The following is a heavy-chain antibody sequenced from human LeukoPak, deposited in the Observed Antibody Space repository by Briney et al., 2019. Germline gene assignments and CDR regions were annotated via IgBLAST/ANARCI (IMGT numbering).Heavy chain of an antibody. CDR2: ISWNSGSI. CDR1: GFTFDDYA. D-gene: IGHD2-2*01. CDR3: AKSKSGTIVVASLAY. Sequence: GGSLRLSCAASGFTFDDYAMHWVRQAPGKGLEWVSGISWNSGSIGYADSVKGRFTISRDNAKNSLYLQMNSLRAEDTALYYCAKSKSGTIVVASLAYWGQGTLATVSS. V-gene: IGHV3-9*01. J-gene: IGHJ4*02.